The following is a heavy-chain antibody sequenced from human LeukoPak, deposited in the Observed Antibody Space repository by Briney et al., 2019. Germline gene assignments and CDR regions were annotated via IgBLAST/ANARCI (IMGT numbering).Heavy chain of an antibody. CDR1: GFTFSTYA. CDR2: IGGGPTDT. Sequence: GGSLRLSCAASGFTFSTYAMSWVRQAPGKGPEWVSAIGGGPTDTYYADSVKGRFTISRDNSKNALFLQMNSLRAEDTAVYYCAIRNYFDSAGLDYWGQGTLVTVSS. J-gene: IGHJ4*02. V-gene: IGHV3-23*01. D-gene: IGHD3-22*01. CDR3: AIRNYFDSAGLDY.